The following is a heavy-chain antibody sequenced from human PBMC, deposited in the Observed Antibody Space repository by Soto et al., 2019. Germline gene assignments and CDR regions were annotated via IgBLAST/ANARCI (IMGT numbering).Heavy chain of an antibody. CDR3: ARGFDLQYGMDV. J-gene: IGHJ6*02. Sequence: EAPLVESGGGLVQRGGSVRLPCAASGFTLSPYSMNWVRQAPGKGLEWISYISGSSNIINYADSVKGRFTISRDNTKNSLYLQMNSLRDEDTAVYYCARGFDLQYGMDVWGQGTTVTVSS. D-gene: IGHD3-10*01. CDR2: ISGSSNII. CDR1: GFTLSPYS. V-gene: IGHV3-48*02.